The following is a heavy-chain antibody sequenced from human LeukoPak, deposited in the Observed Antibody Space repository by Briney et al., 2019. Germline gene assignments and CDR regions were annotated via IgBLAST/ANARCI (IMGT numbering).Heavy chain of an antibody. Sequence: SETLSLTCAVSGGSISNYYWNWIRQPPGKGLEWIGYIYYSGSTNYNPSLKSRVTISVDTSKNQFSLKLSSVTAADTAVYYCARRLGGFYYYGMDAWGQGTTVTVSS. D-gene: IGHD3-16*01. V-gene: IGHV4-59*08. CDR3: ARRLGGFYYYGMDA. J-gene: IGHJ6*02. CDR2: IYYSGST. CDR1: GGSISNYY.